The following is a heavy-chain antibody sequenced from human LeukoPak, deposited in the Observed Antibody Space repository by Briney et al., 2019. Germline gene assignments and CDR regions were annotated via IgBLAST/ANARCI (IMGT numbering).Heavy chain of an antibody. CDR1: GGSISSYY. J-gene: IGHJ5*02. CDR2: IYYSGST. Sequence: SETLSLTCTVSGGSISSYYWSWIRQPPGKGLEWIGYIYYSGSTNYNPSLKSRVTISVDTSKNQFSLKLSSVTAADTAVYYCARRVAAVAFTSNWFDAWGQGSLVTVSS. V-gene: IGHV4-59*08. CDR3: ARRVAAVAFTSNWFDA. D-gene: IGHD6-13*01.